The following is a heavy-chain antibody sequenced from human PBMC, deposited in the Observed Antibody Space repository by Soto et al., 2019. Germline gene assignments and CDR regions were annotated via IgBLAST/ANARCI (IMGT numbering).Heavy chain of an antibody. CDR1: GGFISSDA. J-gene: IGHJ4*02. CDR2: ISFSGTT. CDR3: ARGKIIIDYYFEG. Sequence: SETLSLTCTVSGGFISSDAWSWIRQRPWKGLEWIEYISFSGTTNYNPSLKGRVTISVDTSKNQLSLKLSSVTAADTAVYYGARGKIIIDYYFEGRGQGTLVTVSS. V-gene: IGHV4-59*01.